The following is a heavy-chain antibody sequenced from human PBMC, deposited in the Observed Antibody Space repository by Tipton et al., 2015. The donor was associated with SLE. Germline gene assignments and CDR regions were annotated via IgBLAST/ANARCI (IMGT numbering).Heavy chain of an antibody. D-gene: IGHD1-26*01. Sequence: TLSLTCTVSGGSISSYYWTWIRQPPGKGLEWIGEIDDSGNTNYYPPLKSRVTISVDKSNNQFSLRLSSVTAADTAVYYCARGSGGTYCDAFDIWGQGTLVTVSS. J-gene: IGHJ3*02. CDR2: IDDSGNT. CDR3: ARGSGGTYCDAFDI. CDR1: GGSISSYY. V-gene: IGHV4-34*01.